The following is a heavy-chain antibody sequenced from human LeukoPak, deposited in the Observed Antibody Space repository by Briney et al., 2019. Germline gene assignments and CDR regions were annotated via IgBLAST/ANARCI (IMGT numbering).Heavy chain of an antibody. CDR1: GGSISSYY. V-gene: IGHV4-59*01. Sequence: PSETLSLTCTVSGGSISSYYWSWIRQSPGKGLEWIGYISYSGSTNYNPSLKSRVTISVDTSKNQFSLKLSSVTAADTAVYYCARRAYYYGSGSYWYYFDYWGQGTLVTVSS. CDR2: ISYSGST. D-gene: IGHD3-10*01. J-gene: IGHJ4*02. CDR3: ARRAYYYGSGSYWYYFDY.